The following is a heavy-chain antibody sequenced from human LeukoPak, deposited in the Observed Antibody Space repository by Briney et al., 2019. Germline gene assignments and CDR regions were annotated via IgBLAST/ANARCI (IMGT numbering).Heavy chain of an antibody. CDR1: GGSFRSGGYY. J-gene: IGHJ5*02. CDR2: ISSSGNT. CDR3: ATGAKRFDP. Sequence: SETLSLTCTVSGGSFRSGGYYWSWIRQLPGKGLEWIGYISSSGNTHYNPSLKSRVTMSTDTSNNQFSLRLNSITAADTAVYYCATGAKRFDPWGQGTLVIVSS. V-gene: IGHV4-31*03.